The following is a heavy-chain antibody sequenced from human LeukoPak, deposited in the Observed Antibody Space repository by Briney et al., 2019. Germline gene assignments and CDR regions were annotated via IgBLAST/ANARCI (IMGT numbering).Heavy chain of an antibody. CDR1: GYTFTGYY. CDR2: INPNSGGT. V-gene: IGHV1-2*04. Sequence: ASVKVSCKASGYTFTGYYMHWVRQAPGQGLEWMGWINPNSGGTNYAQKFRGWVTVTRDTSISTAYMDLSRLRSDDTAVYYCARDQGIVGATDYYGMDVWGQGTTVTVSS. D-gene: IGHD1-26*01. J-gene: IGHJ6*02. CDR3: ARDQGIVGATDYYGMDV.